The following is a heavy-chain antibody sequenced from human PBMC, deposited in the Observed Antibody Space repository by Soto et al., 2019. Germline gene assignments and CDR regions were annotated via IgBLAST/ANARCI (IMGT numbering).Heavy chain of an antibody. CDR1: GGSISSGGYY. J-gene: IGHJ5*02. Sequence: QVQLQESGPGLVKPSQTLSLTCTVSGGSISSGGYYWSWIRQHPGKGREWIGFIYYSGSPYYNRSLKSRVTISVATSKSHFSLKLNSVTAADTAVYYCARAGGRNSVWFDPWGQGTLVTVSS. V-gene: IGHV4-31*03. CDR2: IYYSGSP. CDR3: ARAGGRNSVWFDP. D-gene: IGHD2-15*01.